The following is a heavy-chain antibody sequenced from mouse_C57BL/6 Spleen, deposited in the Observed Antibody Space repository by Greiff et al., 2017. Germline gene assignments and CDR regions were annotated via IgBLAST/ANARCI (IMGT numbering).Heavy chain of an antibody. CDR3: AREEAYYGNYDYAMDY. D-gene: IGHD2-10*01. Sequence: QVQLKQPGAELVKPGASVKLSCKASGYTFTSYWMHWVKQRPGQGLEWIGMIHPNSGSTNYNEKFKSKATLTVDKSSSTAYMQLSSLTSEDSAVYYCAREEAYYGNYDYAMDYWGQGTSVTVSS. CDR1: GYTFTSYW. V-gene: IGHV1-64*01. J-gene: IGHJ4*01. CDR2: IHPNSGST.